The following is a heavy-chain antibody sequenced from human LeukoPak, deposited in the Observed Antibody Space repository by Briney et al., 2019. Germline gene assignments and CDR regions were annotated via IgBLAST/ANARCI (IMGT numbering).Heavy chain of an antibody. CDR1: ALTFSNFA. CDR3: AKGRGTNSGPTLDY. Sequence: GGSLRLSCAASALTFSNFAMSSVRQAPGKGLEWVSAISGGGDSTYYADSVKGRFTVSRDNSKNTLYLQMNSLTDDDTAVYYCAKGRGTNSGPTLDYWGQGTLVTVSS. V-gene: IGHV3-23*01. D-gene: IGHD6-19*01. CDR2: ISGGGDST. J-gene: IGHJ4*02.